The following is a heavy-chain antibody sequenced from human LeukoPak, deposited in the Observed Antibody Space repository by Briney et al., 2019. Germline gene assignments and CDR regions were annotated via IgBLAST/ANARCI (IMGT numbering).Heavy chain of an antibody. CDR1: GFTFDDYA. CDR2: ISWNSGSI. D-gene: IGHD5-18*01. Sequence: GGSLRLSCAASGFTFDDYAMHWVRQAPGKGLEWVSGISWNSGSIGYADSVKGRFTISRDNAKNSLYLQMNSLRAEDTALYYCAKDLRGYSYGDAFDIWGQGTMVTVSS. CDR3: AKDLRGYSYGDAFDI. V-gene: IGHV3-9*01. J-gene: IGHJ3*02.